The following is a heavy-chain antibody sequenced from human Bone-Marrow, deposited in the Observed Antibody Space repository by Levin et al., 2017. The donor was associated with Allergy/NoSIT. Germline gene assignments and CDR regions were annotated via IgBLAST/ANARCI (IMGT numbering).Heavy chain of an antibody. CDR3: ARAGPIAASSRDNWFDP. Sequence: GESLKISCKGSGYSFTSYWINWVRQMPGKGLEWMGRIDPSDSYTKYSPSFQGHVTISVDKSISTAYLQWSSLKASDTAMYYCARAGPIAASSRDNWFDPWGQGTLVTVSS. CDR1: GYSFTSYW. CDR2: IDPSDSYT. J-gene: IGHJ5*02. D-gene: IGHD6-13*01. V-gene: IGHV5-10-1*01.